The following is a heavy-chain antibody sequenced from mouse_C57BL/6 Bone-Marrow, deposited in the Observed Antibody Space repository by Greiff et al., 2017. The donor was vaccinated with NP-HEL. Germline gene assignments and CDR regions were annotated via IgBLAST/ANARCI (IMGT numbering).Heavy chain of an antibody. J-gene: IGHJ3*01. Sequence: EVKLMESGGGLVQPKGSLKLSCAASGFSFNTYAMNWVRQAPGKGLEWVARIRSKSNNYATYYADSVKDRFTISRDDSESMLYLQMNNLKTEDTAMYYCVRPYSNYQAWFAYWGQGTLVTVSA. V-gene: IGHV10-1*01. CDR2: IRSKSNNYAT. CDR3: VRPYSNYQAWFAY. CDR1: GFSFNTYA. D-gene: IGHD2-5*01.